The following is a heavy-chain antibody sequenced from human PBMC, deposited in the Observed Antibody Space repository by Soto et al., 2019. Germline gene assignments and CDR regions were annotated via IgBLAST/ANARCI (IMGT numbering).Heavy chain of an antibody. D-gene: IGHD2-15*01. CDR1: GFPFGRSA. CDR2: IISDTART. Sequence: EVQLLESGGGLVQPGGSLRLSCAASGFPFGRSAMSWVRQAPGMGLEWVSTIISDTARTHYADSVKGRFTTSRNSSKNRMFLQMHSLRAAGAADSYCATQDCGGGACSPPGWGQGTLVTVS. J-gene: IGHJ1*01. CDR3: ATQDCGGGACSPPG. V-gene: IGHV3-23*01.